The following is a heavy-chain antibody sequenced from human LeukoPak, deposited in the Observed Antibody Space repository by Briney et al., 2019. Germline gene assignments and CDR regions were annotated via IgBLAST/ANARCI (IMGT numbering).Heavy chain of an antibody. Sequence: ASVKVSCKASGYTFTSYYMHWVRQAPGQGLEWMGIINPSGGSTSYAQKFQGRVTMTRDTSTSTVYMELSSLRSEDTAVYYCATIPPPSIAALVGYYFDYWGQGTLVTVSS. CDR1: GYTFTSYY. V-gene: IGHV1-46*01. CDR3: ATIPPPSIAALVGYYFDY. D-gene: IGHD6-6*01. CDR2: INPSGGST. J-gene: IGHJ4*02.